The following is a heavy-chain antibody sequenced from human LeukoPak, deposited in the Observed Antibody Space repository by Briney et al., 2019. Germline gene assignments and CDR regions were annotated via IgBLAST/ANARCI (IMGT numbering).Heavy chain of an antibody. V-gene: IGHV4-39*07. CDR1: GGSISTSSYY. CDR2: INHSGIT. J-gene: IGHJ6*03. CDR3: ARRYYYYNYYMDV. Sequence: SETLSLTCTVSGGSISTSSYYWGWVRQPPGKGLEWIGEINHSGITNYNPSLKSRVTISVDTSKKQFSLKLSSVTAADTAVYLCARRYYYYNYYMDVWGKGTTVTISS.